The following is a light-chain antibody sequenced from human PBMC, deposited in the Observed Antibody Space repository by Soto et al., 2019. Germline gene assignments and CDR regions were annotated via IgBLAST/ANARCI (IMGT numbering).Light chain of an antibody. CDR3: SSYTTTSTLVV. CDR1: SSDIGGYNY. CDR2: GVS. Sequence: QSALTQPASVSGSPGQSITISCTGTSSDIGGYNYVSWYQHHPGKAPKLLIYGVSNRPSGLSDRFSGSKSGNTASLTISGLQAEDEADYYCSSYTTTSTLVVFGGGTKVTVL. V-gene: IGLV2-14*01. J-gene: IGLJ2*01.